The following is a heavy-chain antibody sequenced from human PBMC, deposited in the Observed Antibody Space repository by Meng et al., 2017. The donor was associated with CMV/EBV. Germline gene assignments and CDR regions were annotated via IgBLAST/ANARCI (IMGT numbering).Heavy chain of an antibody. CDR3: AREDIVVVPAARGFDY. CDR2: IYTSGST. Sequence: QGHLQEWRPGLVKPSETLSLTCTVSGGSISSYYWGWIRQPAGKGLEWIGRIYTSGSTNYNPSLKSRVTMSVDTSKNQFSLKLSSVTAADTAVYYCAREDIVVVPAARGFDYWGQGTLVTVSS. J-gene: IGHJ4*02. V-gene: IGHV4-4*07. CDR1: GGSISSYY. D-gene: IGHD2-2*01.